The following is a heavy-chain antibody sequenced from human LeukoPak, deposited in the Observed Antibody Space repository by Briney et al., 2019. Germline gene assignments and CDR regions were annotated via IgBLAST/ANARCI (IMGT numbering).Heavy chain of an antibody. Sequence: SETLSLTCTVSGGSISSYYWNWIRQPPGEGLEWIGYIYYSGSTNFNPSLKSRVTISVDTSKNQFSLKVSSVTAADTAVYYCARGRGNSGYDPAHNYYYGMDVWGQGTTVTVSS. CDR3: ARGRGNSGYDPAHNYYYGMDV. CDR2: IYYSGST. J-gene: IGHJ6*02. V-gene: IGHV4-59*01. CDR1: GGSISSYY. D-gene: IGHD5-12*01.